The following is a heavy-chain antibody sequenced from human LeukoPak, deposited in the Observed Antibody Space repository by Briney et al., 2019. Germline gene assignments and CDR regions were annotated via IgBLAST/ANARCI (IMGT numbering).Heavy chain of an antibody. J-gene: IGHJ6*02. Sequence: SETLSLTCTVPGGSISSGGYYWSWLRQHPGKGLEWIGYIYYSGSTYYNPSLKSRVTISVDTSKNQFSLKLSSVTAADTAVYYCARDKYGSGSDYYYYYGMDVWGQGTTVTVSS. CDR1: GGSISSGGYY. CDR3: ARDKYGSGSDYYYYYGMDV. D-gene: IGHD3-10*01. CDR2: IYYSGST. V-gene: IGHV4-31*03.